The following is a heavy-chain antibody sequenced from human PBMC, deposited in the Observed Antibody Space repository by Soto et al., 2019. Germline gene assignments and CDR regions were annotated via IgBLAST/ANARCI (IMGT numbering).Heavy chain of an antibody. CDR3: ARAQALYYDILTGYGNYYYYYGMDV. CDR2: IVVGSGNT. V-gene: IGHV1-58*01. Sequence: SVKVSCKASGFTFTNSAVQWVRQARGQRLEWIGWIVVGSGNTNYAQKFQERVTITRDMSTSTAYMELSSLRSEDTAVYYCARAQALYYDILTGYGNYYYYYGMDVWGQGTTVTVSS. CDR1: GFTFTNSA. D-gene: IGHD3-9*01. J-gene: IGHJ6*02.